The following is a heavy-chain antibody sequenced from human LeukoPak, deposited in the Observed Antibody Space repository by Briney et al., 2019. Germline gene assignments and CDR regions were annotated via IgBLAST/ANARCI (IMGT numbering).Heavy chain of an antibody. V-gene: IGHV1-18*01. CDR2: ISAYNGNT. CDR1: GYTYTSYG. Sequence: AASVKVSCKASGYTYTSYGISWVRQAPGQGLESMGWISAYNGNTNYAQKLQGRVTMTIDTSTSTAYMELRSLRSDETAVYNCASDLWFGERGYFDYWGQGTLVTVSS. CDR3: ASDLWFGERGYFDY. J-gene: IGHJ4*02. D-gene: IGHD3-10*01.